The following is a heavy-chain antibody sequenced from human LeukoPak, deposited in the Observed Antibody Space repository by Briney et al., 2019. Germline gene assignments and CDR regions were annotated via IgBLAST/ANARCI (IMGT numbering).Heavy chain of an antibody. Sequence: GGSLRLSCAASGFTFSSYSMNWVRQAPGKGLEWVSYISSSSSTIYYADSVKGRFTISRDNAKNSLYLQMNSLRAEDTAVYYCARDGDGQQLVADAFDIWGQGTMVTVSS. CDR3: ARDGDGQQLVADAFDI. J-gene: IGHJ3*02. D-gene: IGHD6-13*01. CDR2: ISSSSSTI. CDR1: GFTFSSYS. V-gene: IGHV3-48*01.